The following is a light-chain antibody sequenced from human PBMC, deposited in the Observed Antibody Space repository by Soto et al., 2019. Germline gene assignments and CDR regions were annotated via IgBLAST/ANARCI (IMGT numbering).Light chain of an antibody. CDR3: QQYDSWPIT. J-gene: IGKJ3*01. CDR2: SAS. Sequence: VMTQSPATLSVSPGEGVTLSCRASQSVGSSLAWYQQRPGQPPRLFVHSASTRAAGIPARFRGSGSGTEFALTISSLQSEDVEVYFCQQYDSWPITFGPGTKVDFK. CDR1: QSVGSS. V-gene: IGKV3-15*01.